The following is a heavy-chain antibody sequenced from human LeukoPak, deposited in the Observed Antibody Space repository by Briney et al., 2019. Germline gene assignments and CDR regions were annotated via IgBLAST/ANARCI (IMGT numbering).Heavy chain of an antibody. D-gene: IGHD3-9*01. Sequence: KPSETLSLTCTVSGGSISSYYWSWIRQPPGKGLEWIGYIYYSGSTNYNPSLKSRVSILVDTSKNQFSLTLSSVTAADTAVYYCARSYHDFRLIRYFDWPVGGFAPWGQGTLVTVSS. CDR3: ARSYHDFRLIRYFDWPVGGFAP. CDR2: IYYSGST. V-gene: IGHV4-59*08. CDR1: GGSISSYY. J-gene: IGHJ5*02.